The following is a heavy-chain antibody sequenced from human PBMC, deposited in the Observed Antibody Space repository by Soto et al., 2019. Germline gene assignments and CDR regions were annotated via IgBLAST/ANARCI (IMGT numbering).Heavy chain of an antibody. Sequence: TLSLACTVSGGSLSNASYAWSWIRQPPGKGLEWIGYIYPSGMPFYNPSLRSRVTISIDRSNDQFSLNMKSVTAADTAVYYCARERGGYGLFDSWGQGTLVTVSS. CDR2: IYPSGMP. V-gene: IGHV4-30-2*01. CDR3: ARERGGYGLFDS. J-gene: IGHJ4*02. D-gene: IGHD6-25*01. CDR1: GGSLSNASYA.